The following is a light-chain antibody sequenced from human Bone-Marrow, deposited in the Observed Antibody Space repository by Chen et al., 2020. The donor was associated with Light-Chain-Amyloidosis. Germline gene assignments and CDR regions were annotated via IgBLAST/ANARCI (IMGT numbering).Light chain of an antibody. CDR3: QVWDRSGDRPV. CDR2: DDS. V-gene: IGLV3-21*02. Sequence: SYVLTQPSSVSVAPGQTATIACGGNNIGFTSVHWYQQTPGQAPLPVVYDDSDRPSGIPERLSGSNSGNTATLTISRVEAGDESDYYCQVWDRSGDRPVFGGGTKLTFL. J-gene: IGLJ3*02. CDR1: NIGFTS.